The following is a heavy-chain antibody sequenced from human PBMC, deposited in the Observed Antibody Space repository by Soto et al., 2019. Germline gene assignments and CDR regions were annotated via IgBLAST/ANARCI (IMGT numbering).Heavy chain of an antibody. J-gene: IGHJ4*02. Sequence: GGSLRLSCAASGFTFSSYSMNWVRQAPGKGLEWVSSISSSSSYIYYADSVKGRFTISRDNAKNSLYLQMNSLRAEDTAVYYCARVPNTVTPWEWYYFDYWGQGTLVTVSS. CDR3: ARVPNTVTPWEWYYFDY. CDR2: ISSSSSYI. D-gene: IGHD4-17*01. CDR1: GFTFSSYS. V-gene: IGHV3-21*01.